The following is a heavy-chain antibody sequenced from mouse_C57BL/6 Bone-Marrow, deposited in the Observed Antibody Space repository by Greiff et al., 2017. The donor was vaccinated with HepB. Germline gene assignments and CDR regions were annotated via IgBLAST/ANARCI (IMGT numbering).Heavy chain of an antibody. CDR1: GYAFTNYL. Sequence: VQLQQSGAELVRPGTSVKVSCKASGYAFTNYLIEWVKQRPGQGLEWIGVINPGSGGTNYNGKFKGKATLTADKSSSTAYMQLSSLTSEDSAVYFCARARYYGSSSHFDYWGQGTTLTVSS. CDR2: INPGSGGT. D-gene: IGHD1-1*01. J-gene: IGHJ2*01. CDR3: ARARYYGSSSHFDY. V-gene: IGHV1-54*01.